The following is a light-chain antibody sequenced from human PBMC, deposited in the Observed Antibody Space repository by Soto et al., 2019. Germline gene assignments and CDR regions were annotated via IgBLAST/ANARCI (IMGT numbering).Light chain of an antibody. V-gene: IGKV3-20*01. CDR2: DAS. Sequence: EIVLTQSPGTLSLSPGDRATLSCRASQSVNSNYLAWYQHHPGQAPRLLIYDASNRATGIPDRFSGSGSATDFTLTISRLDPEDFAIYYCHQYGTSPMTFGQGTKVDIK. CDR1: QSVNSNY. CDR3: HQYGTSPMT. J-gene: IGKJ1*01.